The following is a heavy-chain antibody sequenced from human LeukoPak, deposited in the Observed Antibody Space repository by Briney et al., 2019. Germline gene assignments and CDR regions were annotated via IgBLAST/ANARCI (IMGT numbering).Heavy chain of an antibody. D-gene: IGHD2-15*01. J-gene: IGHJ5*02. CDR1: GYTFTGYY. CDR2: INPNSGGT. V-gene: IGHV1-2*02. Sequence: AASVKVSCKASGYTFTGYYMHWVRQAPGQGLEWMGWINPNSGGTNYAQKFQGRVTMTRDTSISTAYMELSRLKSDDTAVYYCARDIDCSDGSCYVNWFDPWGQGTLVTVSS. CDR3: ARDIDCSDGSCYVNWFDP.